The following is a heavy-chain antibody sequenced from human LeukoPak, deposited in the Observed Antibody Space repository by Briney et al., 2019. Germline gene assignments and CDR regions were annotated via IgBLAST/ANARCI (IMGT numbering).Heavy chain of an antibody. J-gene: IGHJ4*02. Sequence: ASVKVPCKASGYTFTGYHMHWVRQAPGQGLEWMGRINPNSGDTNYAQKFQGRVTMTRDTSISTAYMELSRLRSDDTAVYYCARDYCSSTSCLFDYWGQGTLVTVSS. CDR2: INPNSGDT. V-gene: IGHV1-2*06. D-gene: IGHD2-2*01. CDR3: ARDYCSSTSCLFDY. CDR1: GYTFTGYH.